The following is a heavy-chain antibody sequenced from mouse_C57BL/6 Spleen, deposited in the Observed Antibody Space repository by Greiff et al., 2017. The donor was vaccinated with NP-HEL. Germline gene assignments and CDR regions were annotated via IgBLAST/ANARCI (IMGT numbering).Heavy chain of an antibody. D-gene: IGHD2-1*01. V-gene: IGHV1-85*01. J-gene: IGHJ1*03. CDR3: ARKYYGNFWYFDV. Sequence: VKLQESGPELVKPGASVKLSCKASGYTFTSYDINWVKQRPGQGLEWIGWIYPRDGSTKYNEKFKGKATLTVDTSSSTAYMELHSLTSEDSAVYFCARKYYGNFWYFDVWGTGTTVTVSS. CDR1: GYTFTSYD. CDR2: IYPRDGST.